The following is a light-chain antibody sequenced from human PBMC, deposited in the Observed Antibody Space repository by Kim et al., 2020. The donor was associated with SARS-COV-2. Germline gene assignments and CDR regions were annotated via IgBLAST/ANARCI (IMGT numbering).Light chain of an antibody. V-gene: IGKV3-11*01. CDR2: DAS. CDR1: QGVSSY. Sequence: EIVLTQSPATLSLSPGERATLSCRASQGVSSYLAWYQQNPGQTPRLLIYDASNRATGIPARFSGSGSGTDFTLTISSLEPEDFAVYYCQQRSNWPLTFRGGTKVDIK. CDR3: QQRSNWPLT. J-gene: IGKJ4*01.